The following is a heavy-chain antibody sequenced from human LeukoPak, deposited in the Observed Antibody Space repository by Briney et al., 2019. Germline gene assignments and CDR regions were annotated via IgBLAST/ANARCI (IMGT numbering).Heavy chain of an antibody. CDR1: GYTFTSYD. CDR3: ARFGYSYGYLIDY. CDR2: MNPNSGNK. D-gene: IGHD5-18*01. Sequence: ASVKVSCKASGYTFTSYDIKWVRQAAGQGLEWMGWMNPNSGNKDYAQKLQGRVTIKRKKSKSTAYMEVSSLRSEDTAVYYCARFGYSYGYLIDYWGQGTLVTVSS. J-gene: IGHJ4*02. V-gene: IGHV1-8*01.